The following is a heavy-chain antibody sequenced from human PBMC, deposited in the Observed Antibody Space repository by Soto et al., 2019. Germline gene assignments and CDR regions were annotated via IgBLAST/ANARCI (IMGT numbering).Heavy chain of an antibody. CDR2: ISNGGVDT. CDR1: GFTYSGYA. CDR3: PLLSRAHFDY. V-gene: IGHV3-23*01. Sequence: GGSLRLSCAASGFTYSGYAMSWVRQAPGKGLEWVSTISNGGVDTYYADSVKGRFTISRDNSQNTLYLQMNSLRAEDTAVYYCPLLSRAHFDYWGQGALVTVSS. J-gene: IGHJ4*02.